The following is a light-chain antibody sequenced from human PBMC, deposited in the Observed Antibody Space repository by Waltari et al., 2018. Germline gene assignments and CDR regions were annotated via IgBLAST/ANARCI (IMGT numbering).Light chain of an antibody. Sequence: EIVLTQSPGTLSLSPGERATLPCRASQSVARALAWYQQKPGQPPRLLIYNTYTRATGVPDRFSGGGSGTDFSLTISRLEPEDFAVYYCQNYVRLPATFDQGTKVEIK. CDR1: QSVARA. CDR3: QNYVRLPAT. J-gene: IGKJ1*01. V-gene: IGKV3-20*01. CDR2: NTY.